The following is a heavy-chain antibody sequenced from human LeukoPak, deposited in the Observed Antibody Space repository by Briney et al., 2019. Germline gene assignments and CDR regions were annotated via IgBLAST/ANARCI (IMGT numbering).Heavy chain of an antibody. V-gene: IGHV4-59*01. J-gene: IGHJ3*02. Sequence: PSETLSLTCTVSGGSISSYYWSWIRQPPGKGLEWIGYIYYSGSTNYNPSLKSRVTISVDTSKNQFSLKPSSVTAADTAVYYCARALRYYYDAFDIWGQGTMVTVSS. CDR3: ARALRYYYDAFDI. CDR2: IYYSGST. CDR1: GGSISSYY. D-gene: IGHD3-10*01.